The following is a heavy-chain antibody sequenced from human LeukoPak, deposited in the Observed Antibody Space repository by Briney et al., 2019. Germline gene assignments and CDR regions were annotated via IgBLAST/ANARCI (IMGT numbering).Heavy chain of an antibody. V-gene: IGHV4-59*01. J-gene: IGHJ4*02. CDR1: GGSINSGS. CDR3: AGGHYPLEY. Sequence: SETLSLTRSVSGGSINSGSWSWIRQPPGKELDWIGLLYPSGSTNYNPSLKSRVTISVDTSRTQFSLKLSSMTAADTAVYYCAGGHYPLEYWGQGTLVTVSS. CDR2: LYPSGST. D-gene: IGHD1-26*01.